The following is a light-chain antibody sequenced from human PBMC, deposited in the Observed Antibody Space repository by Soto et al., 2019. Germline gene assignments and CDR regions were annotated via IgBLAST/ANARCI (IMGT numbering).Light chain of an antibody. CDR3: RQYNNWPLT. CDR2: GAS. Sequence: EIVMTQSPATLSVSPGERATLSCRASQSVSSNLAWYQQKPGQAPRLLLYGASTRATGIPARFSGSGSGTEFTLTISSLQSEDFAVYYCRQYNNWPLTFGGGTKVEIK. V-gene: IGKV3-15*01. J-gene: IGKJ4*01. CDR1: QSVSSN.